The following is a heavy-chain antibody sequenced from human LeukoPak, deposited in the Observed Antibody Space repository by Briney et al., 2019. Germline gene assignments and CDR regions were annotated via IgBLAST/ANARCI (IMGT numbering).Heavy chain of an antibody. D-gene: IGHD2-2*01. CDR1: GFTFSSYG. J-gene: IGHJ4*02. CDR2: ISYDGSNK. Sequence: GRSLRLSCAASGFTFSSYGMHWVRQAPGKGLEWVAVISYDGSNKYYADSVKGRFTISRDNSKNTLYLQMNSLGAEDTAVYYCAKARCSSTSCYRSSGPDYWGQGTLVTVSS. V-gene: IGHV3-30*18. CDR3: AKARCSSTSCYRSSGPDY.